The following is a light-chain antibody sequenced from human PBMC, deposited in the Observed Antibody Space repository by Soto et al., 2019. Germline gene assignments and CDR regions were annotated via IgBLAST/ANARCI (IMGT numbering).Light chain of an antibody. Sequence: DIQMTQSPSSVSASVGDTVTISCRASQGIGTWLAWYQQKPGKAPKLLIAAASSLHSGVPSRFSGSGSGTDFTLTISSLQPEDFATYYCQHYLNYPITFGQGTRL. J-gene: IGKJ5*01. CDR2: AAS. V-gene: IGKV1-12*01. CDR1: QGIGTW. CDR3: QHYLNYPIT.